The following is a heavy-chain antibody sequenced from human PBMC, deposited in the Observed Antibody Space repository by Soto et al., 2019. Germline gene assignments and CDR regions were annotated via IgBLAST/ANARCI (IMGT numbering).Heavy chain of an antibody. J-gene: IGHJ4*02. CDR2: INPNSGGT. Sequence: ASVKVSCKASGYTFTGYYMHWVRQAPGQGLEWMGWINPNSGGTNYAQKFQGWVTMTRDTSISTAYMELSRLRSDDTAVYYCARAPNVPQTGLLDYWGQGTLVTVSS. D-gene: IGHD7-27*01. V-gene: IGHV1-2*04. CDR3: ARAPNVPQTGLLDY. CDR1: GYTFTGYY.